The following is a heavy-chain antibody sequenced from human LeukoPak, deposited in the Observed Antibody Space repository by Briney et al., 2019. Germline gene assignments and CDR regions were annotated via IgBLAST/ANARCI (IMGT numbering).Heavy chain of an antibody. CDR2: FHRGRI. J-gene: IGHJ5*02. D-gene: IGHD5-24*01. CDR1: GYPIGLDYY. Sequence: SETLSLTCKVSGYPIGLDYYWVWVRQAPGRGLQWIGGFHRGRIQYNSALKSRVTISIDSSKNQFSLRMWPVTAADTAFYFCARAPSSYESGNGYPNLGWLDPWGQGALVTVSS. V-gene: IGHV4-38-2*02. CDR3: ARAPSSYESGNGYPNLGWLDP.